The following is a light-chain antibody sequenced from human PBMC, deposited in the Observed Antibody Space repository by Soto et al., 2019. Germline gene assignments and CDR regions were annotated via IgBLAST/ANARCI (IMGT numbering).Light chain of an antibody. CDR1: QSISSW. J-gene: IGKJ4*01. CDR2: DAS. Sequence: DIQMTPSPSTLSASVGDRVTITCLASQSISSWLAWYQQKPGKAPKLLIYDASSLESGVPSRFSGSGSGTEFTLTISSLQPDDFATYYCQQYNSYPLTFGGGTKVDIK. V-gene: IGKV1-5*01. CDR3: QQYNSYPLT.